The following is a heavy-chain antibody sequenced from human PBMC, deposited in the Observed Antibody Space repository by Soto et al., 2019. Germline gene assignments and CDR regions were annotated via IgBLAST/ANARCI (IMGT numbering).Heavy chain of an antibody. D-gene: IGHD6-6*01. CDR1: GYTFTSYD. CDR3: ARGSSSSFSYYYYYGMDV. Sequence: ASVKVSCKASGYTFTSYDINWVRQATGQGLERMGWMNPNSDNTGYAQKFQGRVTMTRNTSIGTAYMELSSLRSEDTAVYYCARGSSSSFSYYYYYGMDVWGQGTTVTVSS. J-gene: IGHJ6*02. V-gene: IGHV1-8*01. CDR2: MNPNSDNT.